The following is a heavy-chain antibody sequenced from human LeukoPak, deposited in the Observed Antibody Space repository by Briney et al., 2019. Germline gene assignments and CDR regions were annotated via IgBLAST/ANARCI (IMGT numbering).Heavy chain of an antibody. CDR1: VYTFTSYD. CDR2: MNPNSVNT. D-gene: IGHD2-15*01. Sequence: GASLKVSCKASVYTFTSYDINWVRQTTGQGLEWMGWMNPNSVNTGYAQKFQGRVTMTRNTSISTAYMELSSLRSEDTAVYYCARFHCSGGSCYSGTYYYMDVWGKGTTVTVSS. V-gene: IGHV1-8*01. CDR3: ARFHCSGGSCYSGTYYYMDV. J-gene: IGHJ6*03.